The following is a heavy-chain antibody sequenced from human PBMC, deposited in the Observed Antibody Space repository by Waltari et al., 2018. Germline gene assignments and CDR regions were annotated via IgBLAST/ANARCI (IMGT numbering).Heavy chain of an antibody. CDR2: IIPIFGTA. CDR1: GGTFSSYA. Sequence: QVQLVQSGAEVKKPGSSVKVSCKASGGTFSSYAISWVRQAPGQGLEWMGGIIPIFGTANYAQKFQGRVTITADKSTSTAYMELSSLRSEDTAVYYCAREIFDPRPHNRYNWFDPWGQGTLVTVSS. CDR3: AREIFDPRPHNRYNWFDP. D-gene: IGHD3-3*01. J-gene: IGHJ5*02. V-gene: IGHV1-69*14.